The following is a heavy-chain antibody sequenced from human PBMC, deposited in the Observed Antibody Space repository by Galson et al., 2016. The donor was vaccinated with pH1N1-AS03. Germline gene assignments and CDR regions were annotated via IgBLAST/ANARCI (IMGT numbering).Heavy chain of an antibody. J-gene: IGHJ6*02. CDR2: INTDSGVT. D-gene: IGHD2-2*01. CDR3: ARDPRGPCTSATCPTTYYFGMDV. Sequence: SVKVSCKASGYIFTGFYVHWVRQAPGQGLEWMGWINTDSGVTNYAQKFKAWVTMTRHTSVSTDYMELYGLKSGDTAVYYCARDPRGPCTSATCPTTYYFGMDVWGQGTTVIVSS. V-gene: IGHV1-2*04. CDR1: GYIFTGFY.